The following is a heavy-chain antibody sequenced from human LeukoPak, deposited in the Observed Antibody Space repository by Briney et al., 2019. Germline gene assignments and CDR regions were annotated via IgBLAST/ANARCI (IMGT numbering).Heavy chain of an antibody. CDR1: GFTFDDYA. V-gene: IGHV3-43D*04. CDR3: ASVCSSTSCTHFDY. D-gene: IGHD2-2*01. Sequence: GGSLRLSCAASGFTFDDYAMHWVRQAPGKGLEWVSLISWDGGSTYYADSVKGRFTISRDNSKNSLYLQMNSLRAEDTALYYCASVCSSTSCTHFDYWGQGTLVTVSS. CDR2: ISWDGGST. J-gene: IGHJ4*02.